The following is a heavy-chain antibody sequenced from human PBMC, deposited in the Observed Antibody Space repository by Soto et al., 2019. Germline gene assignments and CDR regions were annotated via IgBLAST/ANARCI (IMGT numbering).Heavy chain of an antibody. J-gene: IGHJ4*02. CDR1: GYTFTSYG. D-gene: IGHD3-9*01. CDR3: ASAYYDILTGYYNVAFDY. CDR2: NSAYNGNT. V-gene: IGHV1-18*01. Sequence: ASVKVSCKASGYTFTSYGISWVRQAPGQGLEWMGWNSAYNGNTNYAQKLQGRITMTTDTSTSTAYMELRSLRSDDTAVYYCASAYYDILTGYYNVAFDYWGQGTLVTVSS.